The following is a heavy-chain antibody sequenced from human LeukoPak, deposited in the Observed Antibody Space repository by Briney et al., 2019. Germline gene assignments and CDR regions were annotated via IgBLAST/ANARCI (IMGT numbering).Heavy chain of an antibody. Sequence: SQTLSLTCAVSGGSISSGGYSWSWIRQPPGKGLEWIGYIYHSGSTYYNPSLKSRVTISVDRSKNQFSLKLSSVTAADTAVYYCARDLQAVAGYDYWGQGTLVTVSS. D-gene: IGHD6-19*01. J-gene: IGHJ4*02. CDR3: ARDLQAVAGYDY. CDR1: GGSISSGGYS. CDR2: IYHSGST. V-gene: IGHV4-30-2*01.